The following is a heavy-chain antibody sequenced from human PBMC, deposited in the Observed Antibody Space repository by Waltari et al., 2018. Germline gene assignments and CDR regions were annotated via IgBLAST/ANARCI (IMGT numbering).Heavy chain of an antibody. V-gene: IGHV4-38-2*01. CDR1: GYAISSGYY. D-gene: IGHD2-21*02. CDR2: IYHSGST. CDR3: ARQTDYYYYMDV. Sequence: QVQLQESGPGLVTPSETLSLTCAVSGYAISSGYYWGWIRQPPGKGLEWIGSIYHSGSTYYNPSLMSRVTISVDTSKNQFSLKLSSVTAADTAVYYCARQTDYYYYMDVWGKGTTVTVSS. J-gene: IGHJ6*03.